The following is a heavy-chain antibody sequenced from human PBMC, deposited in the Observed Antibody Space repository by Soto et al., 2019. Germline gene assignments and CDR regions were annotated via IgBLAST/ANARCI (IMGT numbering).Heavy chain of an antibody. J-gene: IGHJ4*02. Sequence: QVPLVESGGGVVQPGRSLRLSCAASGFTFSSYGMHWVRQAPGKGLEWVAVISYDGSNKYYTDSVKGRFTISRDNSKNTLYLQMNSLRAEDTAVYYCAKGSTAMTYFDYWDQGTLVTVSS. V-gene: IGHV3-30*18. CDR3: AKGSTAMTYFDY. D-gene: IGHD5-18*01. CDR1: GFTFSSYG. CDR2: ISYDGSNK.